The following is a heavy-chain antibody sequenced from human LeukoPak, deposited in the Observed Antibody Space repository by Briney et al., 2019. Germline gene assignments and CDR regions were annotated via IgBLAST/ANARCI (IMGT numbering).Heavy chain of an antibody. CDR2: INPSGGST. J-gene: IGHJ4*02. CDR1: GYTFTSYY. D-gene: IGHD1-26*01. V-gene: IGHV1-46*01. Sequence: ASVKVSCKASGYTFTSYYMHWVRQAPGQGLEWMGIINPSGGSTSYAQKFQGRVTMTRDTSTSTVYMELSSLRSEDTAVYYCARELAAESGSYFPTPDYWGQGTLVTVSS. CDR3: ARELAAESGSYFPTPDY.